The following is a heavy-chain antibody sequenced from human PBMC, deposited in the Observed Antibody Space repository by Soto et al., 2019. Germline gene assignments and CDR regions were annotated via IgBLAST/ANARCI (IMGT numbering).Heavy chain of an antibody. CDR3: ARGYSSGCFDY. CDR2: INHSGST. V-gene: IGHV4-34*01. J-gene: IGHJ4*02. CDR1: GGSFSGYY. Sequence: KTSETLSLTCAVYGGSFSGYYWSWIRQPPGKGLERIGEINHSGSTNYNPSLKSRVTISVDTSKNQFSLKLSSVTAADTAVYYCARGYSSGCFDYWGQGTPAPVSP. D-gene: IGHD6-19*01.